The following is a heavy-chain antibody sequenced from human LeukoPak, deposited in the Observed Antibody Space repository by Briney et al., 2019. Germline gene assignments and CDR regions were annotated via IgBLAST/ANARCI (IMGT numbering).Heavy chain of an antibody. Sequence: PGRSLRLSCAASGFTFDDYAMHWVRQAPGKGLEWVSGISWNSGSIGYADSVKGRFTISRDNAKNSLYLQMNSLRAEDTAVYYCAKAVDPLLWFGELLYTTFDYWGQGTLVTVSS. CDR3: AKAVDPLLWFGELLYTTFDY. V-gene: IGHV3-9*01. D-gene: IGHD3-10*01. CDR2: ISWNSGSI. J-gene: IGHJ4*02. CDR1: GFTFDDYA.